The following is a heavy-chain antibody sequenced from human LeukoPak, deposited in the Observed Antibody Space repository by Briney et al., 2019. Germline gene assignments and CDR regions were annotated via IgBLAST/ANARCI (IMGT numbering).Heavy chain of an antibody. D-gene: IGHD4-11*01. CDR2: INPSGGST. V-gene: IGHV1-46*01. CDR3: ARWTTTYLDY. J-gene: IGHJ4*02. Sequence: ASVKVSCKASGYTFTNYYIHWVRQAPGQGLEWMGIINPSGGSTNFAQKFQGRVTMTTDTSTITVSMELSSLRSEDTAVYYCARWTTTYLDYWGQGTLVTVSS. CDR1: GYTFTNYY.